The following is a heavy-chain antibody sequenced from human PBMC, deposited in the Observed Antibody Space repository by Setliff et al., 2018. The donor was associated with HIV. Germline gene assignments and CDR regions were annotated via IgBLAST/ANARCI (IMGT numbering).Heavy chain of an antibody. CDR1: GFTFSSYG. CDR2: ISSSGFPI. Sequence: GGSLRLSCAASGFTFSSYGMHWVRQAPGKGLEWVAQISSSGFPIYYADSVRGRFTASRDNGKNSLFLQMNSLRAEDTAVYYCVRGTLDFWGQGNLVTVSS. J-gene: IGHJ4*02. V-gene: IGHV3-48*01. CDR3: VRGTLDF.